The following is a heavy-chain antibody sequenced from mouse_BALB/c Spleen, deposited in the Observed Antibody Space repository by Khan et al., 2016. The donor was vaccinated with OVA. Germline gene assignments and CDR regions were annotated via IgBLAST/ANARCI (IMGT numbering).Heavy chain of an antibody. CDR2: IWSGGSI. D-gene: IGHD2-4*01. V-gene: IGHV2-2*02. Sequence: QVQLKQSGPGLVQPSQSLSITCTVSGFSLTSYGVHWVRQSPGKGLEWLGVIWSGGSIDYSAAFISRLSISKDNSKSQVFFKMNSLQANDTAIYYCARNYDYDEGLADWGQGTLVTVSA. CDR3: ARNYDYDEGLAD. CDR1: GFSLTSYG. J-gene: IGHJ3*01.